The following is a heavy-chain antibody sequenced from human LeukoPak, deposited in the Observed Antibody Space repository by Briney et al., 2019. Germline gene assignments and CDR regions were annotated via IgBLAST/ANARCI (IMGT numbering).Heavy chain of an antibody. CDR1: GFTVSSNF. D-gene: IGHD1-14*01. Sequence: GGSLRLSCAASGFTVSSNFMIWVRQAPGKGLEWVSVIFSGGTIYYAASVKGRFTISRDNSKNTLYLQINNLRAEDTAVYYCARGAIPAVLYYFDHWGQGSLVTVSS. J-gene: IGHJ4*02. V-gene: IGHV3-66*01. CDR2: IFSGGTI. CDR3: ARGAIPAVLYYFDH.